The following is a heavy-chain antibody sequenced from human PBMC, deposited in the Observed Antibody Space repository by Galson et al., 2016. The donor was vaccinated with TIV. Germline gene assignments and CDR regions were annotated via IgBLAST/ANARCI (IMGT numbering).Heavy chain of an antibody. CDR3: ARVTPHYGSGSYLDP. CDR2: IVPMLGLT. D-gene: IGHD3-10*01. CDR1: GGTFSSHT. J-gene: IGHJ5*02. V-gene: IGHV1-69*02. Sequence: SVKVSCKASGGTFSSHTITWVRQAGGQGLEWMGRIVPMLGLTDYAQKFQGRVTITADMFASTVYMELSSLTSDDTAVYYCARVTPHYGSGSYLDPWGQGTLVTVSS.